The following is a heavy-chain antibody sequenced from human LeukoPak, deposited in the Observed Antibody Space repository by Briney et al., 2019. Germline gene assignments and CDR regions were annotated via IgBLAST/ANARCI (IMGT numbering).Heavy chain of an antibody. V-gene: IGHV4-4*02. Sequence: PSGTLSLTCAVSGGSISSSNWWSWVRPPPGKGLEWIGEIWHSGITNFNPFLKSRLTMSVDKSKNQFSLKLSSVTAADTAVYYCARGIRDGYNYLFDYWGQGTLVTVSS. D-gene: IGHD5-24*01. CDR1: GGSISSSNW. CDR2: IWHSGIT. CDR3: ARGIRDGYNYLFDY. J-gene: IGHJ4*02.